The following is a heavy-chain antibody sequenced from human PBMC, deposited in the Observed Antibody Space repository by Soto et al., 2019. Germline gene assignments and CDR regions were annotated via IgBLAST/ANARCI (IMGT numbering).Heavy chain of an antibody. V-gene: IGHV3-74*01. CDR2: INTDGGST. CDR1: GFTFSSYW. CDR3: ARPRYDSTGTPFDH. Sequence: EVQLVESGGGLVQPGGSLRLSCAASGFTFSSYWLHWVRQAPGKGLVWVSGINTDGGSTDYADSVKGRFIISRDNAKNALHLQMNSLRAEDTAVYYCARPRYDSTGTPFDHWGLGTLVTVSS. D-gene: IGHD3-22*01. J-gene: IGHJ4*02.